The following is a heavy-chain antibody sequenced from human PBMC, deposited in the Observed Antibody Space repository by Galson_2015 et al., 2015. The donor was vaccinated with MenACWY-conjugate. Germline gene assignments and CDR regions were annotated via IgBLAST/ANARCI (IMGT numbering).Heavy chain of an antibody. Sequence: SLRLSCAASGFTFSNYGMHWVRQPPGKGLEWVGHVRSQSRNYETAYGASVMGRFTIFRDDSRNTAYLQMNNRKVEDTAVYYCARQTNSCHDFWGQGTLVTVS. CDR2: VRSQSRNYET. CDR3: ARQTNSCHDF. CDR1: GFTFSNYG. D-gene: IGHD2-2*01. J-gene: IGHJ4*02. V-gene: IGHV3-73*01.